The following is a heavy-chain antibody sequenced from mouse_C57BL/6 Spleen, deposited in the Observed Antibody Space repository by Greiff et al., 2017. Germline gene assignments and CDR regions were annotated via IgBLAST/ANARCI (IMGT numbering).Heavy chain of an antibody. Sequence: EVQLQQSVAELVRPGASAKLSCTASGFNIKNTYMHWVKQRPEQGLEWIGRIDPANGNTKYAPKFQCKDTITADTSSNAAYLQLSSLKSEDTAIYYCAGIYYDYDGFAYWGQGTLVTVSA. CDR3: AGIYYDYDGFAY. CDR2: IDPANGNT. V-gene: IGHV14-3*01. J-gene: IGHJ3*01. D-gene: IGHD2-4*01. CDR1: GFNIKNTY.